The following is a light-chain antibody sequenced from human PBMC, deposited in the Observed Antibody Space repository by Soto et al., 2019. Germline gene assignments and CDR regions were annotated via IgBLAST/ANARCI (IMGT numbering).Light chain of an antibody. CDR2: GAS. J-gene: IGKJ2*01. Sequence: EIVLTQSPGTLSLSPGERVTLSCRASQSISSNYLAWYQQKPGQAPRLLIYGASSRATGIPDRFSGSGSGTEFSLTISRLEPEDFAVYYCQQYGSSPYTFGQGTKLEIK. CDR3: QQYGSSPYT. CDR1: QSISSNY. V-gene: IGKV3-20*01.